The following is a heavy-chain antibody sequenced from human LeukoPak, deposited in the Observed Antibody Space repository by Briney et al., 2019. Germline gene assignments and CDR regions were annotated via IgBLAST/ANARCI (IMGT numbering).Heavy chain of an antibody. V-gene: IGHV3-7*01. CDR3: AREDHSNYNY. D-gene: IGHD4-11*01. J-gene: IGHJ4*02. CDR1: GFPFSSYW. CDR2: IKQDGGEK. Sequence: GGSLRLSCAASGFPFSSYWMSWVRQAPGKGLEWVANIKQDGGEKFYVDSVRGRFTISRDNAKNSLYLQMNSLRAEDTAVYYCAREDHSNYNYWGQGTLVTVSS.